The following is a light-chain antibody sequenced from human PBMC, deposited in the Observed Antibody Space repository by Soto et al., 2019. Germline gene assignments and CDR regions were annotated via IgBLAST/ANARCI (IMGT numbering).Light chain of an antibody. CDR2: GAS. CDR3: QQRGTWPRVT. V-gene: IGKV3D-20*02. CDR1: QSVSNNY. Sequence: EIVLTQSPGTLSLSPGXRATLSCRASQSVSNNYLAWYQQKPGQAPRLLIYGASNRATGIPDRFSGSGSGTDFTLTISRLEPEDFAIYYCQQRGTWPRVTFGGGTKVDIK. J-gene: IGKJ4*01.